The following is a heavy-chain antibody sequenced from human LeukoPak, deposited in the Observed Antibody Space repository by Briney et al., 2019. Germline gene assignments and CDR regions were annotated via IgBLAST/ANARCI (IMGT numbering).Heavy chain of an antibody. Sequence: GASVKVSCKASGGTFSSYAISWVRQAPGQGLEWMGGIIPIFGTANYAQKFQGRVTITADESTSTAYMELSSLRSEVTAVYYCARAGHSSSFFLMHYWGQGTLVTVSS. V-gene: IGHV1-69*13. CDR3: ARAGHSSSFFLMHY. CDR1: GGTFSSYA. CDR2: IIPIFGTA. D-gene: IGHD6-6*01. J-gene: IGHJ4*02.